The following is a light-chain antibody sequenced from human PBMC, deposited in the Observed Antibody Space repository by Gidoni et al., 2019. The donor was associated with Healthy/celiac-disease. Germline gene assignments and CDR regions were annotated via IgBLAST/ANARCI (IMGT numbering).Light chain of an antibody. J-gene: IGKJ2*04. CDR1: QSVLYSSNNKNY. CDR2: WAS. V-gene: IGKV4-1*01. CDR3: QQYYSTPCS. Sequence: IVMTQSPDSLAVSLAERATINCKSSQSVLYSSNNKNYLAWYQQKPGQPPKLLIYWASTRESGVPDRFSGSGSGTDFTLTISSLQAEDVAVYYCQQYYSTPCSFAQGTKLEIK.